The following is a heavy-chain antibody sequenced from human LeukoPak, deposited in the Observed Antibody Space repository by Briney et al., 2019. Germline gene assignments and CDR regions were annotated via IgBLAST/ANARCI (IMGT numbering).Heavy chain of an antibody. CDR1: GYTFTSYY. CDR3: ARKDSVSRGLYYYYYGMDV. D-gene: IGHD3-10*01. CDR2: INPSGGST. V-gene: IGHV1-46*01. J-gene: IGHJ6*02. Sequence: ASVKVSCKASGYTFTSYYMHWVRQAPGQGLEWVGIINPSGGSTSYAQKFQGRVTMTRDTSTSTVYMELSSLRSEDTAVYYCARKDSVSRGLYYYYYGMDVWGQGTTVTVSS.